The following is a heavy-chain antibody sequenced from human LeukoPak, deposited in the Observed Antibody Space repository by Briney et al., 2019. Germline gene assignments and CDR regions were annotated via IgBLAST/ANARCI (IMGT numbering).Heavy chain of an antibody. V-gene: IGHV4-59*08. CDR2: SYYTGVT. CDR1: GGSISNYY. J-gene: IGHJ4*02. CDR3: AKRGNWGFFDY. Sequence: SETLSLTCSVSGGSISNYYWSWIRQPPGKGLEWIGYSYYTGVTNYNPSLKSRVTISVDTSKSQFSLKLSSVTAADTAVYYCAKRGNWGFFDYWGQGTLVTVSS. D-gene: IGHD7-27*01.